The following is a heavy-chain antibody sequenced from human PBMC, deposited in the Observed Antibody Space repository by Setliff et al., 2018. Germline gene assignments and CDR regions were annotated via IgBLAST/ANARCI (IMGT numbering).Heavy chain of an antibody. CDR3: ARFACSGGSCYLSSSDY. CDR1: GFIVSNNE. D-gene: IGHD2-15*01. Sequence: GGSLRLSCEVSGFIVSNNEMSWVRQAPGKGLEWVSVTYSDGRTNYADSVKGRFIISRDNSKNTFDLQMNSLRAEDTAVYYCARFACSGGSCYLSSSDYWGQGTLVTVSS. CDR2: TYSDGRT. V-gene: IGHV3-53*01. J-gene: IGHJ4*02.